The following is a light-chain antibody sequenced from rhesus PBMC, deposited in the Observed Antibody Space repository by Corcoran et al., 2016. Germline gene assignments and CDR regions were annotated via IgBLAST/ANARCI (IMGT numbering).Light chain of an antibody. CDR1: HDIDKE. CDR3: LRGTSTPDY. Sequence: DIQMTQSPSSLSASVGDRITVTCRASHDIDKELTWYQQKPGTAPTLLIYAASDLQTGVSFRFSGSGSGTEFTLTLCSLQPADVATSYVLRGTSTPDYFGQGTKVEIK. J-gene: IGKJ2*01. V-gene: IGKV1-94*01. CDR2: AAS.